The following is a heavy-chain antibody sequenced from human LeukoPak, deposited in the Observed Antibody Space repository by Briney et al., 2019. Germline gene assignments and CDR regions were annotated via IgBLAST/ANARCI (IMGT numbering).Heavy chain of an antibody. Sequence: ASVKVSCKASGYTFTGYYMHWVRQAPGQGLEWMGRINPNSGGTNYAQKFQDRVTMTRDTSISTAYMELSRLRSDDTAVYYCARAKIVVVTAAPVDYWGQGTLVTVSS. D-gene: IGHD2-21*02. CDR1: GYTFTGYY. CDR2: INPNSGGT. CDR3: ARAKIVVVTAAPVDY. V-gene: IGHV1-2*06. J-gene: IGHJ4*02.